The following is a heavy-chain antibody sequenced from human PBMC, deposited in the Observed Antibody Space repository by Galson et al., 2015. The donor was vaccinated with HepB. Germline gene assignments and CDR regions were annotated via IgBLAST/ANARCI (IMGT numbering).Heavy chain of an antibody. CDR2: ISYDGTEK. V-gene: IGHV3-30*14. CDR3: ARPYYDFWTGYPSDAFDM. Sequence: SLRLSCAASKFTFNTYAMYWVRQAPGKGLEWVAVISYDGTEKNSADSVKGRFTISRDNSKNTLYLQMSSLRAEDTAVYYCARPYYDFWTGYPSDAFDMWGQGTMITVSS. CDR1: KFTFNTYA. D-gene: IGHD3-3*01. J-gene: IGHJ3*02.